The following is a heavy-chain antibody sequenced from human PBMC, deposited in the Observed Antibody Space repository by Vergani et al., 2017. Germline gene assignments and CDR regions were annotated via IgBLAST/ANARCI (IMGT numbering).Heavy chain of an antibody. D-gene: IGHD5-12*01. CDR1: VFPVSSYF. Sequence: EVQLVQSGGQLVQPGGSLRLSCSASVFPVSSYFMSWVRQGPGKGLEWVSGISWNSGAVDYADSVRGRFTISRDNAKNSLFLEMNSLRFEDTAVYFCTKGSVYYHDSAGHGYDPYTGFDLWGQGTLVTVSS. V-gene: IGHV3-9*01. CDR2: ISWNSGAV. J-gene: IGHJ3*01. CDR3: TKGSVYYHDSAGHGYDPYTGFDL.